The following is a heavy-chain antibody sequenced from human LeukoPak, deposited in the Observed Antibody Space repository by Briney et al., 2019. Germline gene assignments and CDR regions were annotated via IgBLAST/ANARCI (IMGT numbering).Heavy chain of an antibody. J-gene: IGHJ5*02. CDR1: GYTFTSYG. D-gene: IGHD3-3*01. Sequence: ASVKVSCKASGYTFTSYGISWVRQAPGQGLEWMGWISAYNGNTNYAQKLQGRVTMTTDTSTSTAYMELRSLRSDDTAVYYCARVPGTYYDFWNRYSWFDPWGQGTLVTVSS. V-gene: IGHV1-18*01. CDR2: ISAYNGNT. CDR3: ARVPGTYYDFWNRYSWFDP.